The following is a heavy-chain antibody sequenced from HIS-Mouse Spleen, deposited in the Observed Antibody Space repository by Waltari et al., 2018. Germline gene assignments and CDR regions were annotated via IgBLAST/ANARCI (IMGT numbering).Heavy chain of an antibody. Sequence: QVQLVESGGGVVQPGRSLRLSCAASGFTFSSYGMHWVRQAPGKGLEWVAVISYDGSNKYYADSVKGRFTISRDNSKNTLYLQMNSLRAEDTAVYYCAKDQYSSGWYDDYWGQGTLVTVSS. CDR1: GFTFSSYG. V-gene: IGHV3-30*18. D-gene: IGHD6-19*01. CDR2: ISYDGSNK. CDR3: AKDQYSSGWYDDY. J-gene: IGHJ4*02.